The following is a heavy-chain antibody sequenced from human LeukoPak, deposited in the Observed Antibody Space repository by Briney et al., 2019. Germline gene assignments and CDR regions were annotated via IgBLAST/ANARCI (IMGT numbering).Heavy chain of an antibody. CDR3: ASCGGSYSSYYFDY. D-gene: IGHD1-26*01. V-gene: IGHV1-18*01. CDR2: ISAYNGNT. J-gene: IGHJ4*02. CDR1: GYTFTSYG. Sequence: ASVKVSCKASGYTFTSYGISWVRQAPGQGLEWMGWISAYNGNTNYAQKLQGRVTMPTDTSTSTAYMELSSLRSEDTAVYYCASCGGSYSSYYFDYWGQGTLVTVSS.